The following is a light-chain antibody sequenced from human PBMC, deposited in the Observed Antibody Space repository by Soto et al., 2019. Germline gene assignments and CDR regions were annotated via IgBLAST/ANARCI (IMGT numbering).Light chain of an antibody. J-gene: IGKJ1*01. CDR2: KAS. CDR3: QHYNSYSEA. CDR1: QNINNW. V-gene: IGKV1-5*03. Sequence: DIQMTQSPSTLSASIVDIVTISFLASQNINNWLAWYQQKPGKAPKLLIYKASTLKSGVPSRFSGSGSGTEFTLTISSLQPDDFATYHCQHYNSYSEAFGQGTKVDIK.